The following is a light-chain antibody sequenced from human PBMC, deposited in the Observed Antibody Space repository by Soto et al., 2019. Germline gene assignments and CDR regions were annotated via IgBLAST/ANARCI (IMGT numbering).Light chain of an antibody. Sequence: DIVVTQSPLSLSVTPGEPASISCRSSQSLRHTNGFDYLDWYLQKPGQSPQLLIYLGSNWAPGGPDRFSGSGSGTEFTRRISRVGAEDVGVYYCMQGLQTLSFTFGPGTTVDIK. V-gene: IGKV2-28*01. CDR3: MQGLQTLSFT. J-gene: IGKJ3*01. CDR1: QSLRHTNGFDY. CDR2: LGS.